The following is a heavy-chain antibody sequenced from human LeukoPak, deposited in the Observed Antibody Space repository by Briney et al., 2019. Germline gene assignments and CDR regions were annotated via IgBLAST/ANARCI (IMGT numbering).Heavy chain of an antibody. J-gene: IGHJ6*03. CDR1: GFSFSSYA. Sequence: TGGSLRLSCEASGFSFSSYAMSWVRQSPGKGLEWVATVCASGGCTYYADSVEGRFTISRDNSKNTLYLQMNSLRAEDTAVYYCAKEHCGGDCPYYYYYMDVWGKGTTVTVSS. CDR3: AKEHCGGDCPYYYYYMDV. D-gene: IGHD2-21*02. CDR2: VCASGGCT. V-gene: IGHV3-23*01.